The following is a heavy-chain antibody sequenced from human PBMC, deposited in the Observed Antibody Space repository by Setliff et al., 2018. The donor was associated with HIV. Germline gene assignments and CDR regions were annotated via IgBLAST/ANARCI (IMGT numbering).Heavy chain of an antibody. V-gene: IGHV4-31*03. J-gene: IGHJ5*02. Sequence: TCTVSGGSINSGEYYWSWSRQRPGKGLEWIGYIYYTGDTYYNPPLKSRVTISIDTSKNQFSLRLSSVTAADTAVYYCARWYTTGRGWFDPWGQGTLVTVSS. CDR1: GGSINSGEYY. CDR3: ARWYTTGRGWFDP. CDR2: IYYTGDT. D-gene: IGHD6-25*01.